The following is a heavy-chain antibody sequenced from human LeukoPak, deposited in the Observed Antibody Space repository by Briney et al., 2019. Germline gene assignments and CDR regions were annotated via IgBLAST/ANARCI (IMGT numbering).Heavy chain of an antibody. CDR1: GFTFSSYA. CDR3: AKGRPKRYFDWFSFDY. V-gene: IGHV3-23*01. J-gene: IGHJ4*02. D-gene: IGHD3-9*01. CDR2: ISGSGGST. Sequence: PGGSLRLSCAASGFTFSSYAMSWVRHAPGKGLEWVSAISGSGGSTYYADSVKGRFTISRDNSKNTLYLQMNSLRAEDTAVYYCAKGRPKRYFDWFSFDYWGQGTLVTVSS.